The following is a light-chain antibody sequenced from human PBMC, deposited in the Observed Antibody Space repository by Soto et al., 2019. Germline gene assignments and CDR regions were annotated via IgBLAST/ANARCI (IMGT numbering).Light chain of an antibody. CDR3: MQSTQLPPT. J-gene: IGKJ5*01. CDR2: EVS. Sequence: DVVMTQTPLSLSVAPGQPASISCKSSQSLLHITGDTFLFWYLQKPGQSPQLLIYEVSTRVSGVPDRFSGSGSGTDFTLEISRVETDDVGIYYCMQSTQLPPTFGQGTRLEIE. V-gene: IGKV2D-29*02. CDR1: QSLLHITGDTF.